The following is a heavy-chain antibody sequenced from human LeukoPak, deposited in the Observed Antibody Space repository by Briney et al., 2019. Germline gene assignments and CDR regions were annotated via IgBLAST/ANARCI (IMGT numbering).Heavy chain of an antibody. Sequence: GGSLRLSCAASGFTFRNYWMSWLRQAPGKGLEWVANISPDASENYFVDSVKGRLTISRDNARNSLYLQMNSLRAEDTAVYYCAKDSPLAMNDYWGQGTLVTVSS. CDR1: GFTFRNYW. CDR3: AKDSPLAMNDY. V-gene: IGHV3-7*03. J-gene: IGHJ4*02. CDR2: ISPDASEN. D-gene: IGHD5-18*01.